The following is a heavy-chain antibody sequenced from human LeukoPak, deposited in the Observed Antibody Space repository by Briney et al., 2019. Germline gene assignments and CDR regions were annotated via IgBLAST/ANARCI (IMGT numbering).Heavy chain of an antibody. D-gene: IGHD2-15*01. Sequence: GESLKISCKGSGYTFTSYWIGWVRQMPGKGLEWMGIIYPGDSDTRYSPSFQGQVTISADKSISTAYLQWSSLKASDTAMYYCARGVRYCSGGSCSGVNWFDPWGQGTLVTVSS. CDR2: IYPGDSDT. V-gene: IGHV5-51*01. J-gene: IGHJ5*02. CDR3: ARGVRYCSGGSCSGVNWFDP. CDR1: GYTFTSYW.